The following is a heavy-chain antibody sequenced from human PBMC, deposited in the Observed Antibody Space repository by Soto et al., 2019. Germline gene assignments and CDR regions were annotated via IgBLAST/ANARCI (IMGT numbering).Heavy chain of an antibody. D-gene: IGHD6-13*01. V-gene: IGHV6-1*01. CDR1: GDSVSSNSAA. J-gene: IGHJ6*02. Sequence: SQTLSLTCAISGDSVSSNSAAWNWIRQSPSRGLEWLGRTYYRSKWYNDYAVSVKSRITINPDTSKNQFSLQLNSVTPEDTAVYYCARGGGAAAGTFSDQTRRMGVWGQGTTVTVSS. CDR3: ARGGGAAAGTFSDQTRRMGV. CDR2: TYYRSKWYN.